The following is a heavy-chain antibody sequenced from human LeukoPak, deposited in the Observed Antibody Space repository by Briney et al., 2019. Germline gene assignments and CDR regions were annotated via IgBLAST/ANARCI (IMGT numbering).Heavy chain of an antibody. Sequence: GGSLRLSCAAPGFIFDNYAIHWVRHAPGEGLEWVSLIIGHGGSNWSADSVKGRFPISRVYRNNSLSLQMSSLRSQYTALYYVARESETIGCHDYWGEGTLVTVSS. J-gene: IGHJ4*02. V-gene: IGHV3-43*02. D-gene: IGHD2/OR15-2a*01. CDR3: ARESETIGCHDY. CDR2: IIGHGGSN. CDR1: GFIFDNYA.